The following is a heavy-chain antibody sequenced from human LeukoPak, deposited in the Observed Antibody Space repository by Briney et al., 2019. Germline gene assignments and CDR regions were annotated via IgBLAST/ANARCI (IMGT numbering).Heavy chain of an antibody. CDR3: ARDPAAGMGYYFDY. CDR2: IYYSGST. D-gene: IGHD6-13*01. Sequence: SETLSLTCTVSGGSISSGDYYWSWIRQPPGKGLEWIGYIYYSGSTYYNPSLKSRVTISVDTSKNQFSLKLSSVTAADTAVYYCARDPAAGMGYYFDYWGQGTLVTVSS. J-gene: IGHJ4*02. V-gene: IGHV4-30-4*08. CDR1: GGSISSGDYY.